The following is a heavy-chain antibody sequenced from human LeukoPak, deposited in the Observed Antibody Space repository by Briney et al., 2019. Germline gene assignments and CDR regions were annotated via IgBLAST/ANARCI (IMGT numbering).Heavy chain of an antibody. CDR2: INHSGST. J-gene: IGHJ5*02. Sequence: GSLRLSCAASGFTFSSYWMSWVRQPPGKGLEWIGEINHSGSTNYNPSLKSRVTISVDTSKNQFSLKLSSVTAADTAVYYCARGSSSSWYDWFDPWGQGTLVTVSS. V-gene: IGHV4-34*01. D-gene: IGHD6-13*01. CDR3: ARGSSSSWYDWFDP. CDR1: GFTFSSYW.